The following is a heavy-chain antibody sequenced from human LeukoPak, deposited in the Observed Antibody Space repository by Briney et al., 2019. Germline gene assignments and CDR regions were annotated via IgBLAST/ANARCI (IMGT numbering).Heavy chain of an antibody. D-gene: IGHD3-10*01. J-gene: IGHJ5*02. V-gene: IGHV4-34*01. CDR3: ARSRFTLVRDHNGFDP. Sequence: SETLSLTCAVYGGSFSGYYWSWIRQPPGKGLEWIGEINHSGSTNYNPSLKSRVTISVDTSKNQFSLKLSSVTAADPAVYYCARSRFTLVRDHNGFDPLGQGTLVTVSS. CDR2: INHSGST. CDR1: GGSFSGYY.